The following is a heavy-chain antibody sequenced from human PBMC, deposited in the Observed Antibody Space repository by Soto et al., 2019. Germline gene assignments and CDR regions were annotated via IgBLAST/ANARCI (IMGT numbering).Heavy chain of an antibody. CDR3: ARGGSSSSPLHYGMDV. Sequence: PSETLSLTCAVYGGSFSGYYCSWIRQPPGKGLEWIGEINHSGSTNYNPSLKSRVTISVDTSKNQFSLKLSSVTAADTAVYYCARGGSSSSPLHYGMDVWGQGTTVTVSS. CDR1: GGSFSGYY. J-gene: IGHJ6*02. D-gene: IGHD6-6*01. CDR2: INHSGST. V-gene: IGHV4-34*01.